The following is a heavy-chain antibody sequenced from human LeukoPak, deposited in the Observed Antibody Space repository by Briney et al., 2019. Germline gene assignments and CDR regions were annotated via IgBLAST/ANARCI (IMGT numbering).Heavy chain of an antibody. CDR2: IKQDGSEK. D-gene: IGHD2-15*01. J-gene: IGHJ5*02. CDR1: GFTFSSYW. Sequence: PGGSLRLSCAASGFTFSSYWMSWVRQAPGKGLEWVANIKQDGSEKYYVDSVKGRFTISRANSKNTLYLQMNSLRAEDTAVYYCARAPPGYCSGGSCSRPLDLWGQGTLVTVSS. V-gene: IGHV3-7*02. CDR3: ARAPPGYCSGGSCSRPLDL.